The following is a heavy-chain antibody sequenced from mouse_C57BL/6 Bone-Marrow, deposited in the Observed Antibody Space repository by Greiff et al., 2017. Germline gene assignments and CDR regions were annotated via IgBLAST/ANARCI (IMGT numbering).Heavy chain of an antibody. Sequence: QVQLQQPGAELVKPGASVKLSCKASGYTFTSYWMNWVKQRPGQGLEWIGMIHPNSGSPNYNEKFKSKATLTVDTSSSTAYMQLSSLTSEYSAVYYCASGGYGYYAWFAYWGQGTLGTVSA. J-gene: IGHJ3*01. D-gene: IGHD2-3*01. V-gene: IGHV1-64*01. CDR3: ASGGYGYYAWFAY. CDR2: IHPNSGSP. CDR1: GYTFTSYW.